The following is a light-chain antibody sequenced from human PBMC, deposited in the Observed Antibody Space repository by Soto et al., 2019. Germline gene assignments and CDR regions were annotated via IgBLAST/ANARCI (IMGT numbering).Light chain of an antibody. CDR1: QSVSSW. Sequence: GDGRSITSLASQSVSSWLTWYQQKPGRAPKFLIYDASSLESGVPSRFSGSGSGTDFTLTLPYLLPDDFATYYCQPYDNYPLTFGGGTNVDNK. J-gene: IGKJ4*01. V-gene: IGKV1-5*01. CDR2: DAS. CDR3: QPYDNYPLT.